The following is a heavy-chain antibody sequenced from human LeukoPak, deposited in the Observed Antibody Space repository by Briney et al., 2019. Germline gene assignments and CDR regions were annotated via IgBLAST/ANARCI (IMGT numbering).Heavy chain of an antibody. Sequence: GGSLRLSCAASGFTFSSYAMSWVRQAPGKGLEWVSAISGSGGSTYYADSVKGRFTISRDNSKNTLYLQMNSLRAEDTAVYYCARGLIAPFGVYCSSTSCYGRRGPSLFDPWGQGTLVTVSS. J-gene: IGHJ5*02. CDR3: ARGLIAPFGVYCSSTSCYGRRGPSLFDP. CDR2: ISGSGGST. CDR1: GFTFSSYA. D-gene: IGHD2-2*01. V-gene: IGHV3-23*01.